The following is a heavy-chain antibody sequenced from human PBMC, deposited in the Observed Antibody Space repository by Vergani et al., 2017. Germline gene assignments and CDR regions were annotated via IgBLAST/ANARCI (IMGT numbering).Heavy chain of an antibody. D-gene: IGHD2-21*01. CDR2: ISGSGGNT. Sequence: EVQLLESGGNLIQPGGSLRLSCGASGFTFSSYAMTWVRLAPGKGLQWVSGISGSGGNTFYTDSVKGRFTISRDNSKDTLYLQMNSLRVEDAAIYYCAKARDPNCKGGNCYSYYYGLDLWGQGTTVTVS. CDR3: AKARDPNCKGGNCYSYYYGLDL. J-gene: IGHJ6*02. CDR1: GFTFSSYA. V-gene: IGHV3-23*01.